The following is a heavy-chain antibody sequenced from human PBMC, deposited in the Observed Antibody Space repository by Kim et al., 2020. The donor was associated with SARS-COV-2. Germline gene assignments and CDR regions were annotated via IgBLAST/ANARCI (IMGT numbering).Heavy chain of an antibody. V-gene: IGHV1-8*01. D-gene: IGHD3-3*01. CDR2: MNPNSGNT. Sequence: ASVKVSCKASGYTFTSYDINWVRQATGQGLEWMGWMNPNSGNTGHAQKFQGRVTMTRNTSISTAYMELSSLRSEDTAVYYCARTDYDFWSGQEGDWGQGTLVTVSS. J-gene: IGHJ4*02. CDR1: GYTFTSYD. CDR3: ARTDYDFWSGQEGD.